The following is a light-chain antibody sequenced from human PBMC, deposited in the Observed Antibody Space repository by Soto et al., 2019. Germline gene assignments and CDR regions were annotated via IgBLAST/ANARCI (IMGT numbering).Light chain of an antibody. CDR2: AAS. V-gene: IGKV1-27*01. J-gene: IGKJ3*01. Sequence: DIQMTQSPSSLSASVGDRVTITCRASQVISNYLAWYQQKPGKVPKLLIYAASTLQSGVPSRFSGSGSGTDFTLTISSLQPEDVATYYCQKYNGGFGPGTKVDIK. CDR1: QVISNY. CDR3: QKYNGG.